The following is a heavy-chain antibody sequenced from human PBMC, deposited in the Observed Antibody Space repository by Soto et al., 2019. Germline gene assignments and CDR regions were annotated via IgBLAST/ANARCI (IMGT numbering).Heavy chain of an antibody. V-gene: IGHV3-30*18. J-gene: IGHJ4*02. D-gene: IGHD6-13*01. CDR2: ISYDGSNK. CDR1: GVKFSSYG. CDR3: EKDLSSRYGDGYFAY. Sequence: GGSLRLPCAAAGVKFSSYGMHWVRQAPGKGLEWVAVISYDGSNKYYADSVKGRFTISRENSKNTLYLKMNSLGAEETAVYFFEKDLSSRYGDGYFAYWGQGTLVTVSS.